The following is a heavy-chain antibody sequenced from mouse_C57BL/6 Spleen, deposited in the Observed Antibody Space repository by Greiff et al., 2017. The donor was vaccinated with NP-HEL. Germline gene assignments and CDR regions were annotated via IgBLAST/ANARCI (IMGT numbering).Heavy chain of an antibody. CDR3: ARHEEVYYYGSSPYFDY. CDR1: GYTFTEYT. V-gene: IGHV1-62-2*01. D-gene: IGHD1-1*01. J-gene: IGHJ2*01. Sequence: QVQLQRSGAELVKPGASVKLSCKASGYTFTEYTIHWVKQRSGQGLEWIGWFYPGSGSIKYNEKFKDKATLTADKSSSTVYMELSRLTSEDSAVYFCARHEEVYYYGSSPYFDYWGQGTTLTVSS. CDR2: FYPGSGSI.